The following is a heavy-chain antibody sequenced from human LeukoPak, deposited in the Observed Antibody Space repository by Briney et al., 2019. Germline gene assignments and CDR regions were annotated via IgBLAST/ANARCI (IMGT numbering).Heavy chain of an antibody. V-gene: IGHV5-51*01. Sequence: GESLKISCKGSGYTFTNYWIGWVRQMPGKGLEWMGIIYPGESDIRYSPSFQGQVTISADKSISTAYLQWSSLKASDTAMYYCARSTNNWFDPWGQGTLVTVSS. J-gene: IGHJ5*02. CDR2: IYPGESDI. D-gene: IGHD2-2*01. CDR3: ARSTNNWFDP. CDR1: GYTFTNYW.